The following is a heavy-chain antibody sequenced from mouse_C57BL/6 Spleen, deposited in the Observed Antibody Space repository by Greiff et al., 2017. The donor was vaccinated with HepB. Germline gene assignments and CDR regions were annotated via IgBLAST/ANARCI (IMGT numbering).Heavy chain of an antibody. J-gene: IGHJ3*01. CDR2: INSDGGST. CDR3: ARDVYSNPSFAY. V-gene: IGHV5-2*01. CDR1: EYEFPSHD. Sequence: EVKLVESGGGLVQPGESLKLSCESNEYEFPSHDMSWVRKTPEKRLVLVAAINSDGGSTYYPDTMERRFIISRDHTKKTLYLQMSSLRSEDTALYYCARDVYSNPSFAYWGQGTLVTVSA. D-gene: IGHD2-5*01.